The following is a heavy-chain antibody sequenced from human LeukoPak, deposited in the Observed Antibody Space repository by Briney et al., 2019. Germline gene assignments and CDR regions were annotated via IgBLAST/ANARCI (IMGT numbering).Heavy chain of an antibody. CDR3: ARDWPAARHFDY. D-gene: IGHD2-2*01. CDR1: GGTFSSYA. Sequence: GASVKVSCKASGGTFSSYAISWVRQAPGQGLEWMGRIIPILGIANYAQKFQGRVTITADKSTSTAYMELSSLRSEDTAVYYCARDWPAARHFDYWGQGTLVTVSS. V-gene: IGHV1-69*04. CDR2: IIPILGIA. J-gene: IGHJ4*02.